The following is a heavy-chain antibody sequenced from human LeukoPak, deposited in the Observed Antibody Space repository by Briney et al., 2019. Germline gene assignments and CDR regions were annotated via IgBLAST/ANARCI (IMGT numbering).Heavy chain of an antibody. Sequence: PGGSLRLSCEASGFTFSNYAMSWVRQAPGKGLEWVSTVTASARRTYYADSVQGRFTISRDNSNNTLFLQVNSLRADDTAVYHCAKWGFSDRSGANFHSWGQGTLVTVPS. V-gene: IGHV3-23*01. J-gene: IGHJ4*02. CDR1: GFTFSNYA. CDR3: AKWGFSDRSGANFHS. D-gene: IGHD3-22*01. CDR2: VTASARRT.